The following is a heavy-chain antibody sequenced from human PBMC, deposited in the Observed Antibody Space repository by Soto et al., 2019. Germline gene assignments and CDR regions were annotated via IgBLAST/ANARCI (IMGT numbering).Heavy chain of an antibody. CDR2: ISGSGDST. Sequence: VQLLESGGGLVQPGGSLRLSCAASGFTFSSYAMSWVRQAPGKGLEWVSVISGSGDSTYYADSVKGRFTISRDNSKNTLYLQMNSLRADDTAVYYCARRGSGSYYDYWGQGTLVTVSA. V-gene: IGHV3-23*01. D-gene: IGHD1-26*01. CDR3: ARRGSGSYYDY. J-gene: IGHJ4*02. CDR1: GFTFSSYA.